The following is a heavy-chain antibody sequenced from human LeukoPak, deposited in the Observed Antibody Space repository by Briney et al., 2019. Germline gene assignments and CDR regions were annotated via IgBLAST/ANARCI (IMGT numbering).Heavy chain of an antibody. CDR2: ISSSSSTI. D-gene: IGHD2-2*02. J-gene: IGHJ1*01. CDR1: GFTFSNYW. CDR3: ARGRYCSSTSCYTPEYFQH. V-gene: IGHV3-48*01. Sequence: GGSLRLSCAAPGFTFSNYWMHWVRQAPGKGLEWVSYISSSSSTIYYADSVKGRFTISRDNAKNSLYLQMNSLRAEDTAVYYCARGRYCSSTSCYTPEYFQHWGQGTLVTVSS.